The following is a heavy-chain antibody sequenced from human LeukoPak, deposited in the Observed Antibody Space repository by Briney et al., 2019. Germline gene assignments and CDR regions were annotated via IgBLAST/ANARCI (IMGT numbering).Heavy chain of an antibody. CDR2: IYYSGST. Sequence: PSETLSLTCNVSGGSIISYYWSWIRQPPGKGLEWIGYIYYSGSTNYNPSLKSRVTMSVDTSKNQFSLKLNSVTAADTAVYYCARLRDDYVDYWGQGTLVTVSS. J-gene: IGHJ4*02. CDR3: ARLRDDYVDY. CDR1: GGSIISYY. V-gene: IGHV4-59*01.